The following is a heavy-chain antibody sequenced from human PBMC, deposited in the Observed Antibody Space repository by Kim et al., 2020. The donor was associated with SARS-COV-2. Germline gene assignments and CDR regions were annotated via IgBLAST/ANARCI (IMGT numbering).Heavy chain of an antibody. V-gene: IGHV1-46*01. J-gene: IGHJ4*02. CDR2: T. Sequence: TSYAQKFQGRVTMTRDTSTSPVYMELSSLRSEDTAVYYCARTAAAKSYDYWGQGTLVTVSS. CDR3: ARTAAAKSYDY. D-gene: IGHD6-13*01.